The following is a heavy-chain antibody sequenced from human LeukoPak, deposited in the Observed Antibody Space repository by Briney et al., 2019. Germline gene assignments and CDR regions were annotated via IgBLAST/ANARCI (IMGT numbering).Heavy chain of an antibody. V-gene: IGHV3-11*01. CDR3: ARDFETTVTIFDY. CDR2: ISSSGSTI. CDR1: GFTFSDYY. D-gene: IGHD4-17*01. J-gene: IGHJ4*02. Sequence: GGSLRLSCAASGFTFSDYYMSWIRQAPGKGLEGVSYISSSGSTIYYADSVKGRFTISRDNAKNSLYLQMNSLRAEDTAVYYCARDFETTVTIFDYWGQGTLVTVSS.